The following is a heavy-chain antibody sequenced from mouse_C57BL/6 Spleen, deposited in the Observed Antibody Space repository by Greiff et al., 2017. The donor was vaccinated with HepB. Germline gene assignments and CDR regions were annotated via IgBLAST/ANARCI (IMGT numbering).Heavy chain of an antibody. CDR3: ARERNGYYALDY. V-gene: IGHV1-82*01. CDR1: GYAFSSSW. CDR2: IYPGDGDT. Sequence: VQLVESGPELVKPGASVKISCKASGYAFSSSWMNWVKQRPGKGLEWIGRIYPGDGDTNYNGKFKGKATLTADKSSSTAYMQLSSLTSEDSAVYFCARERNGYYALDYWGQGTTLTVSS. J-gene: IGHJ2*01. D-gene: IGHD2-3*01.